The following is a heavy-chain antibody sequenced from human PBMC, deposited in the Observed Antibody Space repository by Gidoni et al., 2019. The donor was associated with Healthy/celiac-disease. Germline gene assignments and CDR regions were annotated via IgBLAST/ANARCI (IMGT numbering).Heavy chain of an antibody. CDR2: ISGSCCST. CDR1: GCTGSSYD. V-gene: IGHV3-23*01. Sequence: EVQLWEAGGGVGQPGGARRLSGAAAGCTGSSYDMSWVGQAPGKGLEWVSAISGSCCSTYSADSVKARFTISSDHSKNTLYLQMNSLRAEDTAVYYCAKDSIIAVAGTLFDYWGQGTLVTVSS. D-gene: IGHD6-19*01. CDR3: AKDSIIAVAGTLFDY. J-gene: IGHJ4*02.